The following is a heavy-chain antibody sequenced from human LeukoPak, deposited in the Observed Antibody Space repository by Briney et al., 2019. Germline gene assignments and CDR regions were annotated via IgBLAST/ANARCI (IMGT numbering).Heavy chain of an antibody. V-gene: IGHV3-30-3*01. D-gene: IGHD3-22*01. CDR3: AKAFYDSSGPPGLLDY. CDR1: GFTFSGYA. CDR2: ISYDGSNK. J-gene: IGHJ4*02. Sequence: GTSLRLSCAASGFTFSGYAMHWVRQAPGKGLEWVAVISYDGSNKYDADSVKGRFTISRDNSKNTLHLQMNSLRAEDTAVYYCAKAFYDSSGPPGLLDYWGQGTLVTVSS.